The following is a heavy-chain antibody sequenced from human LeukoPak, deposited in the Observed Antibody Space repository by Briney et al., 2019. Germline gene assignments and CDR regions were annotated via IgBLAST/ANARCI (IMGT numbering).Heavy chain of an antibody. V-gene: IGHV3-21*01. J-gene: IGHJ4*02. CDR3: AGHYISSSEAY. Sequence: GGSLRLSCAASGFTFSNYYMTWVRQAPGKGLEWVSSISSSSSYIYYADSVKGRFTIYRDNAKNPLYLQMNSLRAEDTAVYYCAGHYISSSEAYWGQGTLVTVSS. CDR2: ISSSSSYI. D-gene: IGHD6-6*01. CDR1: GFTFSNYY.